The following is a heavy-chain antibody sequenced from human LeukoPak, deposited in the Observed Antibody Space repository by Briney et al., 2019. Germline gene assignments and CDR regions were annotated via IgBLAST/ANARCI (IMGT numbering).Heavy chain of an antibody. D-gene: IGHD3-22*01. CDR3: AREKDQYYYESNHRVFDY. Sequence: KTGGSLRLSCAASGFTFSSYTMNWVRQAPGKGLEWVSSISSSSGYIYYADSMKGRFTISRDNAKNSLYLQMNSLRAEDTAVYYCAREKDQYYYESNHRVFDYWGQGTLVTVSS. CDR1: GFTFSSYT. V-gene: IGHV3-21*01. J-gene: IGHJ4*02. CDR2: ISSSSGYI.